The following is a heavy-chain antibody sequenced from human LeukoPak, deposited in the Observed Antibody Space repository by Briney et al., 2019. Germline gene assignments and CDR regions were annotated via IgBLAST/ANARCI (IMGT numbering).Heavy chain of an antibody. CDR3: ARVETPRLPHFDY. J-gene: IGHJ4*02. Sequence: GESLKISCKGSGYSFTSYWISWVRQMPGKGLEWMGIIYPGDSDTRYSPSFQGQVTISADKSISTAYLQWSSLKASDTAMYYCARVETPRLPHFDYWGQGTLVTVSS. V-gene: IGHV5-51*01. CDR2: IYPGDSDT. D-gene: IGHD5-24*01. CDR1: GYSFTSYW.